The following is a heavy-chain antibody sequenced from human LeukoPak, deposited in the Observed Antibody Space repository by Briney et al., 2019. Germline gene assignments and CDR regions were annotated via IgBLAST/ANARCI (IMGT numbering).Heavy chain of an antibody. D-gene: IGHD6-13*01. CDR2: INAGNGNT. CDR3: ARAGSSSWYYFDY. V-gene: IGHV1-3*01. J-gene: IGHJ4*02. Sequence: GASVKVSCKASGYTFTSYAMHWVRQAPGQRLEWMGWINAGNGNTKYSQKFQGRVIITRDTSASTAYMELSSLRSEDTAVYYCARAGSSSWYYFDYWGQGTLVTVSS. CDR1: GYTFTSYA.